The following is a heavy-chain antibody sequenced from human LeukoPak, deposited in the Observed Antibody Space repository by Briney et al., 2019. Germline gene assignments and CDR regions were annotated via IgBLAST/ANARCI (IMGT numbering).Heavy chain of an antibody. CDR3: ARFLMVRGVMNYYYGMDV. CDR2: IWYDGSNK. Sequence: GGSLRLSCAASGFTFSSYGMHWVRQAPGKGLEWVAVIWYDGSNKYYADSVKGRFTISRDNSKNTLYLQMNSLRAEDTAVYHCARFLMVRGVMNYYYGMDVWGQGTTVTVSS. V-gene: IGHV3-33*01. CDR1: GFTFSSYG. J-gene: IGHJ6*02. D-gene: IGHD3-10*01.